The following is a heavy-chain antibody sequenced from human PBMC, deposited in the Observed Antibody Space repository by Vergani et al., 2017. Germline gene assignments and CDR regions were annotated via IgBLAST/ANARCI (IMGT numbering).Heavy chain of an antibody. D-gene: IGHD6-13*01. Sequence: QVQLVESGGGVVQPGRSLRLSCAASGFTFSSYGMHWVRQAPGKGLEWVAVIWYDGSNKYYADSVKGRFTISRDNSKNTLYLQMNSLRAEDTAVYYCARVGSSSWYLYYFDYWGQGTLVTVSS. CDR1: GFTFSSYG. CDR2: IWYDGSNK. V-gene: IGHV3-33*01. J-gene: IGHJ4*02. CDR3: ARVGSSSWYLYYFDY.